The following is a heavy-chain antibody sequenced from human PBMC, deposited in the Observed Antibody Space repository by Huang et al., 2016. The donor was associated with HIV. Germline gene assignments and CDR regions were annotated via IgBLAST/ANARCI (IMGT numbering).Heavy chain of an antibody. D-gene: IGHD1-7*01. CDR3: ATKTAAMDI. CDR2: SKQDESEN. V-gene: IGHV3-7*01. CDR1: TFTFGAYW. Sequence: VESGGRLVKPGGSIRLSCVGSTFTFGAYWMSWVRQSPGKGLDEVANSKQDESENYYVESVKGRFNISRDKAKKVLFLEMNNVRVEDTATYYCATKTAAMDIWGQGTTVTVS. J-gene: IGHJ6*02.